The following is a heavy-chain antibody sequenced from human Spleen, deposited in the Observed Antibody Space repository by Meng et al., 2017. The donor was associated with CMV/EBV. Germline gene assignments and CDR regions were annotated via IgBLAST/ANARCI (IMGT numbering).Heavy chain of an antibody. CDR2: FDYSGST. J-gene: IGHJ5*02. D-gene: IGHD2-2*02. CDR3: ARDRLTLYCSSTSCHTNWFDP. V-gene: IGHV4-61*01. CDR1: GGSVTSGSYY. Sequence: SETLSLTCTVSGGSVTSGSYYWNWIRQPPGKGLEWIGYFDYSGSTTYNPSLKSRVTISVDTSKNQFSLKLSSVTAADTAVYYCARDRLTLYCSSTSCHTNWFDPWGQGTLVTVSS.